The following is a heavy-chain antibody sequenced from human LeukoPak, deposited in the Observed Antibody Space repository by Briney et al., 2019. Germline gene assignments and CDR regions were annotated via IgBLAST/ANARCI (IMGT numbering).Heavy chain of an antibody. CDR1: GFTFSSYA. CDR3: AKQSKVGATTGFFDY. J-gene: IGHJ4*02. V-gene: IGHV3-30-3*02. D-gene: IGHD1-26*01. CDR2: ISYDGSNK. Sequence: GGSLRLSCAASGFTFSSYAMHWVRQAPGKGLEWVAVISYDGSNKYYADSVKGRFTISRDNSKNTLYLQMNSLRAEDTAVYYCAKQSKVGATTGFFDYWGQGTLVTVSS.